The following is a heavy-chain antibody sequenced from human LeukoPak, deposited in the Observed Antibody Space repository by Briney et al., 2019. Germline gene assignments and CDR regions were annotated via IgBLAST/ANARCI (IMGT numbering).Heavy chain of an antibody. CDR3: ATRYNYNWGFDY. CDR1: GYTFSTYA. J-gene: IGHJ4*02. V-gene: IGHV1-3*01. D-gene: IGHD5-18*01. Sequence: GASVKVSCKASGYTFSTYAMHWVRQAPGQRLEWMGWINAGNGNTKYSRKFQGRVILTSDTSASTAYMELSSLRSEDTAVYYCATRYNYNWGFDYWGQGTLVTVSS. CDR2: INAGNGNT.